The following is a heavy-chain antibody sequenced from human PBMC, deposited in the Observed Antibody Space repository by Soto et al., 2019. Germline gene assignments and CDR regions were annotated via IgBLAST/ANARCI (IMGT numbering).Heavy chain of an antibody. J-gene: IGHJ3*02. V-gene: IGHV3-15*01. CDR2: IKTKSDGGTI. CDR3: GTGDAVDI. CDR1: GFTFSNAW. Sequence: GGSLILSCEASGFTFSNAWMSWVRQAPGKGLEWVGRIKTKSDGGTIDYGTSVKGRFTISRDDSKNTLFLQMNGLKTEYTAMYYCGTGDAVDIWGKGTMVTVSS.